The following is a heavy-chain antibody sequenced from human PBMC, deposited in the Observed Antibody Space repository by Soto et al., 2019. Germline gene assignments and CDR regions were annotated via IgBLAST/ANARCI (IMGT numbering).Heavy chain of an antibody. CDR2: IDPSDSYT. J-gene: IGHJ4*02. D-gene: IGHD2-8*01. CDR3: ARGRRCTNGVCPYYFDY. Sequence: GESLKISCKGSGYSFTSYWISWVRQMPGKGLEWMGRIDPSDSYTNYSPSFQGHVTISADKSISTAYLQWSSLKASDTAMYYCARGRRCTNGVCPYYFDYWGQGTLVTVSS. CDR1: GYSFTSYW. V-gene: IGHV5-10-1*01.